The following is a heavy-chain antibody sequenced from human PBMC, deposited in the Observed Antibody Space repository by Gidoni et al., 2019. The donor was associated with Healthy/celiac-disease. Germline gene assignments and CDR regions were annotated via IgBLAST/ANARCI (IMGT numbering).Heavy chain of an antibody. D-gene: IGHD4-17*01. CDR3: AKDWYGDYAESLVMDV. CDR1: GFTFSSYA. CDR2: ISGSGGST. V-gene: IGHV3-23*01. J-gene: IGHJ6*02. Sequence: EVQLLEPGGGLVQPGGSLRPSCSASGFTFSSYAMSWVRQAPGKGLEWVSAISGSGGSTYYADSVKGRFTISRDNSKNTLYLQMNSLRAEDTAVYYCAKDWYGDYAESLVMDVWGQGTTVTVSS.